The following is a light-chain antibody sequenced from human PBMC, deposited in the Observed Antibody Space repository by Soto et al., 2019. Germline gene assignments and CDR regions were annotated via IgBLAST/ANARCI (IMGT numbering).Light chain of an antibody. CDR3: SSYTGSSTSSYV. CDR1: SSDVGGYNY. V-gene: IGLV2-14*01. J-gene: IGLJ1*01. Sequence: QSALTQPASVSGSPGQSITISCTGTSSDVGGYNYVSWYQQHPGKAPKLMIYDVSNRPSGVSNRFSGSKSGNTASLTISGLQAEDEADYYCSSYTGSSTSSYVSGTGTKVTVL. CDR2: DVS.